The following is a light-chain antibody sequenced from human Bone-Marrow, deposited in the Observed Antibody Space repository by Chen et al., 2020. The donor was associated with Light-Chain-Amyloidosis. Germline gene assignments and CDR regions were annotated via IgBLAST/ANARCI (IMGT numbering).Light chain of an antibody. Sequence: SYVLTQPSSVSVAPGQTATIACGGNNIGSTSVHWYQQTPGQAPLLVVYDDSDRPSGIPERCSGSNSGNTATLTISRVEAGDEADYYCQVWDRSRDRPVFGGGTKVTGL. CDR1: NIGSTS. V-gene: IGLV3-21*02. J-gene: IGLJ3*02. CDR3: QVWDRSRDRPV. CDR2: DDS.